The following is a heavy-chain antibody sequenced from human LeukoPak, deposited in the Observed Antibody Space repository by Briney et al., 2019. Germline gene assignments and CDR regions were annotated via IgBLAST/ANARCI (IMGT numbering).Heavy chain of an antibody. V-gene: IGHV3-30-3*01. CDR1: GFTFSSYA. CDR2: ISYDGSNK. D-gene: IGHD1-14*01. J-gene: IGHJ6*02. Sequence: PGGSLRLSCAASGFTFSSYAMHWVRQAPGKGLEWVAVISYDGSNKYYADSVKGRFTISRDNSKNTLYLQMNSLRAEDTAVYYCAKAQVTERYYYYGMDVWGQGTTVTVSS. CDR3: AKAQVTERYYYYGMDV.